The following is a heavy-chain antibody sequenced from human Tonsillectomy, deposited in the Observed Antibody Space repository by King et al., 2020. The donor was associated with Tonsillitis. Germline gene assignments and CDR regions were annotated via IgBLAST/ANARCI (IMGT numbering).Heavy chain of an antibody. CDR1: GFTFSTYT. CDR2: ISSSSTYI. Sequence: VQLVESGGGLVKPGGSLRLSCAVSGFTFSTYTMNWVRQAPGKGLEWVSSISSSSTYINYADSVKGRFTISRDNAKNSLYLQMNSLRAEDTAVYYCARGLGGVPVVGAEIDSWGQGTLVAVSS. V-gene: IGHV3-21*01. CDR3: ARGLGGVPVVGAEIDS. D-gene: IGHD6-19*01. J-gene: IGHJ4*02.